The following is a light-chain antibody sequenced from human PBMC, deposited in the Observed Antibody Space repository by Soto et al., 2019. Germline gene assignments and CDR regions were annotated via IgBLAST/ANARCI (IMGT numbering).Light chain of an antibody. J-gene: IGKJ3*01. CDR3: QQLNSYPFT. V-gene: IGKV1-9*01. Sequence: DIQLTQSPSFLSASVGDRVTITCRASQGISSYLAWYQQRPGKAPKLLIYAASTLQSGVPSRFSGSGSGTDFTLTISSLHPEDFATYCCQQLNSYPFTFGPGTKVDIK. CDR1: QGISSY. CDR2: AAS.